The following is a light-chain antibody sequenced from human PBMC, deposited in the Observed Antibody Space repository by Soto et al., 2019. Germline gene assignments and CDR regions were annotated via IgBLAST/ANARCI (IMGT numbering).Light chain of an antibody. V-gene: IGLV2-14*01. CDR1: SSDVGGYNY. Sequence: QSALTQPASVSGSPGQSITISCTGTSSDVGGYNYVSWYQQHPGKAPKLMIYDVSNRPSGVSNRFSGSKSGNTASLPISGLQAEAEADYYCSSYTSSSTLVFGGGTKVTVL. CDR3: SSYTSSSTLV. CDR2: DVS. J-gene: IGLJ2*01.